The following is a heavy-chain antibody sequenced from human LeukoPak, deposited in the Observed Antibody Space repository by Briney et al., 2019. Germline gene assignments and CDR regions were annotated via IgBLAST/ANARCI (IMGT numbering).Heavy chain of an antibody. V-gene: IGHV3-21*01. CDR3: ARDKDYGDKRLLDY. J-gene: IGHJ4*02. D-gene: IGHD4-23*01. CDR2: ISSGSSYI. CDR1: GFTFSSYS. Sequence: GGSLRLSCAASGFTFSSYSMNWVRQAPGKGLEWVSSISSGSSYIYYADSVKGRFTISRDNAKNSLYLQMNSLRAEDTAVNYCARDKDYGDKRLLDYWGQGTLATVSS.